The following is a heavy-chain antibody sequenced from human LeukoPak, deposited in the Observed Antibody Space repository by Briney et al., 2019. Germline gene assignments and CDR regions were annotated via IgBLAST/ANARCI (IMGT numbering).Heavy chain of an antibody. J-gene: IGHJ5*02. V-gene: IGHV4-38-2*02. CDR3: ARVGVSRRFLEWLNKPRRDPDNWFDP. D-gene: IGHD3-3*01. CDR2: IYHSGST. Sequence: PSETLSLTCTVSGYSISSGYYWGWIRQPPGKGLEWIGSIYHSGSTYYNPSLKSRVTISVDTSKNQFSLKLSSVTAADTAVYYCARVGVSRRFLEWLNKPRRDPDNWFDPWGQGTLVTVSS. CDR1: GYSISSGYY.